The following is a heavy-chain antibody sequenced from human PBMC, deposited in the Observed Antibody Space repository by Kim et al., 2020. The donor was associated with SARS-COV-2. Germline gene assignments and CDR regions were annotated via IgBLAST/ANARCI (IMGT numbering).Heavy chain of an antibody. CDR1: GFTFSSYA. CDR3: ARGAHPYSPAAGTMWFDP. Sequence: GGSLRLSCAASGFTFSSYAMHWVRQAPGKGLEWVAVISYDGSNKYYADSVKGRFTISRDNSKNTLYLQMNSLRAEDTAVYYCARGAHPYSPAAGTMWFDPWGQGTLVTVSS. D-gene: IGHD6-13*01. CDR2: ISYDGSNK. J-gene: IGHJ5*02. V-gene: IGHV3-30-3*01.